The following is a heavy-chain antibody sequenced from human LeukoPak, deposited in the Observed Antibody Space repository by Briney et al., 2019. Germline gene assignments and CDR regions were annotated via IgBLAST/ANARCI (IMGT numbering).Heavy chain of an antibody. Sequence: GGSLRLSCGASGFTFTNYGMHWVRQAPGKGPEWVAHIRFDDSDRYYADSVKGRFTISRDNSKKTFYLQMNSLRPEDTAVYYCAKDVVGQQWLENYWGQGTLVTVSS. J-gene: IGHJ4*02. D-gene: IGHD6-19*01. CDR3: AKDVVGQQWLENY. V-gene: IGHV3-30*02. CDR2: IRFDDSDR. CDR1: GFTFTNYG.